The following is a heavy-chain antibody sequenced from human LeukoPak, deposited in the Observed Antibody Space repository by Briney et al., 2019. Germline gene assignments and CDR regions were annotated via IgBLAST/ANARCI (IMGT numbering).Heavy chain of an antibody. CDR2: ISGSGGSI. Sequence: GGSLRLSCAASGFTFSSYAMSWVRQAPGKGLEWVSAISGSGGSIYYADSVKGRFTISRDNSKNTLYLQMNSLRAEDTAVYYCAKTPGGLVAVGAFDIWGQGTMVTVSS. V-gene: IGHV3-23*01. D-gene: IGHD6-19*01. CDR1: GFTFSSYA. CDR3: AKTPGGLVAVGAFDI. J-gene: IGHJ3*02.